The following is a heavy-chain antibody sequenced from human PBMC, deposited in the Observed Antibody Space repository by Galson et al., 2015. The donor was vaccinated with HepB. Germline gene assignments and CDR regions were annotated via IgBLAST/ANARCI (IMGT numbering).Heavy chain of an antibody. J-gene: IGHJ4*02. CDR3: ARAKYQMSLWGY. D-gene: IGHD2-21*01. V-gene: IGHV3-30-3*01. Sequence: SLRLSCAASGFTFSSYAMSWVRQAPGKGLEWVAIISYDGSNKYYADSVKGRFTISRDNSKNTLYLQTNSLRNEETAVYYCARAKYQMSLWGYWGQGTLVTVSS. CDR2: ISYDGSNK. CDR1: GFTFSSYA.